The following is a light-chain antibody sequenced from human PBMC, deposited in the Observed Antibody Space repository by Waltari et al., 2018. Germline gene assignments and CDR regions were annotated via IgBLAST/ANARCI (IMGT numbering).Light chain of an antibody. CDR1: QSVSSS. J-gene: IGKJ4*01. CDR3: QQYTNWPLT. Sequence: EIVLTQSPATLSLSPGERASLSCRASQSVSSSLAWYQQKPGQAPRLLIYGASNRATGLPDRFSGSGSGTDFTLTISSLEPEDFAVYYCQQYTNWPLTFGGGTKVEIK. V-gene: IGKV3-15*01. CDR2: GAS.